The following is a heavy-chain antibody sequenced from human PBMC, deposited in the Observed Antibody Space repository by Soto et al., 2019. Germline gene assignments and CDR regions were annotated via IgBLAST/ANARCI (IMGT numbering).Heavy chain of an antibody. CDR2: IYHSGST. CDR3: ARVFVAHYYYYMDV. J-gene: IGHJ6*03. D-gene: IGHD2-21*01. CDR1: SGSISSSNW. Sequence: QVQLQESGPGLVKPSGTLSLTCAVSSGSISSSNWWSWVRQPPGKGLEWIGEIYHSGSTNYNPSLKSRVNISVDKSKNQFSLELSSVSAADTAVYYCARVFVAHYYYYMDVWGKGTTVTVSS. V-gene: IGHV4-4*02.